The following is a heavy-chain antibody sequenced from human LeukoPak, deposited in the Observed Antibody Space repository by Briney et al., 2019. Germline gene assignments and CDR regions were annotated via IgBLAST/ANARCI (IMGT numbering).Heavy chain of an antibody. CDR3: AKDEAWRPAAD. CDR1: GFTFTNYA. J-gene: IGHJ4*02. Sequence: GGSLRLSCAPSGFTFTNYAMSWVRQAPGKGLEWVSSITGSGDSAYYADSVKGRFTISRDNSKDTLYLQMNGLRAEDTAIYFCAKDEAWRPAADWGQGTLVTVSP. V-gene: IGHV3-23*01. CDR2: ITGSGDSA. D-gene: IGHD2-2*01.